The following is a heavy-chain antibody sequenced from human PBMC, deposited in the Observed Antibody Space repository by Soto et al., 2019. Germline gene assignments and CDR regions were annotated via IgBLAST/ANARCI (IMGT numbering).Heavy chain of an antibody. CDR1: GGSFSGYY. Sequence: SETLSLTCAVYGGSFSGYYWGWIRQPPGKGLEWIGEINHSGSTNYNPSLKSRVTISVDTSKNQFSLKLSSVTAADTAVYYCARSITMVRGVPPRAYNGFDPWGQGTLGTV. D-gene: IGHD3-10*01. V-gene: IGHV4-34*01. J-gene: IGHJ5*02. CDR3: ARSITMVRGVPPRAYNGFDP. CDR2: INHSGST.